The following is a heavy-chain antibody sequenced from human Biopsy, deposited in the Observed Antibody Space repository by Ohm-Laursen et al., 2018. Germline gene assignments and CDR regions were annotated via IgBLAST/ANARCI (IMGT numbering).Heavy chain of an antibody. Sequence: ASVKVSCKASGYTFTDYFLHWVRQAPGQGPEWMGWISPSSGGSNYARKFQGRFTMIRDTSATTGYMELSSLRSDDTAVYYRARDIMNPIGGLVARSDVFDVWGQGTMVTVSS. CDR3: ARDIMNPIGGLVARSDVFDV. V-gene: IGHV1-2*02. CDR2: ISPSSGGS. D-gene: IGHD3-16*02. J-gene: IGHJ3*01. CDR1: GYTFTDYF.